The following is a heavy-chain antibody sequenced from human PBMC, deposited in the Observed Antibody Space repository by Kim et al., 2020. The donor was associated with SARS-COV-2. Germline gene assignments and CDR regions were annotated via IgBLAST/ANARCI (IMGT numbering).Heavy chain of an antibody. Sequence: GGSLRLYCAASGFTFSTYAMSWARQAPGKGLEWVSTINGGGARTHYADSVKGRFTISRDNSKNTLYLQMNSLRDEDTAVYYCDASDYWGQGSLVTVSS. J-gene: IGHJ4*02. CDR1: GFTFSTYA. CDR2: INGGGART. CDR3: DASDY. V-gene: IGHV3-23*01.